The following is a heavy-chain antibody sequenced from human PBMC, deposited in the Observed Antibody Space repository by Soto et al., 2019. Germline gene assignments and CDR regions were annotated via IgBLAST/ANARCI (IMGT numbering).Heavy chain of an antibody. CDR2: ISSSSSYI. D-gene: IGHD3-10*01. V-gene: IGHV3-21*01. Sequence: EVQLVESGGGLVKPGGSLRLSCAASGFTFSSYSMNWVRQAPGKGLEWVSSISSSSSYIYYADSVKGRFTISRDNAKNSLYLQMNSLRAEDTAVYYCASPDIWFGETHYYYYMDVWGKGTTVTVSS. CDR1: GFTFSSYS. CDR3: ASPDIWFGETHYYYYMDV. J-gene: IGHJ6*03.